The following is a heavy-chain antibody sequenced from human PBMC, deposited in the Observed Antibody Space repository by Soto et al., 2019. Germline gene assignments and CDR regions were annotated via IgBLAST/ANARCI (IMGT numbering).Heavy chain of an antibody. Sequence: SETLSLTCTVSGDSITNNNFYWGWVRQPPGKGLDWIGNIYYLGNTFYNPSLRSRVTISADTSKNQFSLSLSSMTAADKAVYYCARGGGYDSFDFWGQGIQVTVSS. V-gene: IGHV4-39*07. D-gene: IGHD2-15*01. CDR2: IYYLGNT. CDR3: ARGGGYDSFDF. J-gene: IGHJ4*02. CDR1: GDSITNNNFY.